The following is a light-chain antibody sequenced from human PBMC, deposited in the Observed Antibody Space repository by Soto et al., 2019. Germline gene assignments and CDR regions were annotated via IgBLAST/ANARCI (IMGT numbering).Light chain of an antibody. J-gene: IGKJ1*01. V-gene: IGKV3-20*01. CDR2: TAS. Sequence: EIVLTQSPVTLSLSPGERATLSCRASQTISSSFLAWYQQKPGQAPRLLIYTASSRATGIPDRFTGSGSGTEFTLTISSLEPEDFAVYYCQQYGSSPQTFGQGTKVDIK. CDR1: QTISSSF. CDR3: QQYGSSPQT.